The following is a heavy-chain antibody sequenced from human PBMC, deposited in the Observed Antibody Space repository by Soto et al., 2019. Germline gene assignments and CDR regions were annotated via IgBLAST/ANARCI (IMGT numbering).Heavy chain of an antibody. J-gene: IGHJ6*04. D-gene: IGHD3-10*01. CDR3: ARGKRGPFGACQTPVDV. CDR1: GFTFSDYY. CDR2: INSSGSTI. V-gene: IGHV3-11*01. Sequence: AQLVESGGGLVKPGGSLRLSCAASGFTFSDYYMSWIRQAPGKGLEWVTYINSSGSTIYYAGSVKGRFTISRDNAKNSLYLQLNSLRAEDTAVYYCARGKRGPFGACQTPVDVWGKGTTVTVSS.